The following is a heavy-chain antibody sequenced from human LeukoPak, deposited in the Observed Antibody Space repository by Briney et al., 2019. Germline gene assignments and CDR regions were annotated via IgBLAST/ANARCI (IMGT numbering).Heavy chain of an antibody. CDR3: ARDRGGGAILYYFDY. Sequence: PGGSLRLSCAASGFTFSGYSMNWVRQAPGKGLEWVSSISSSSSYIYYADSVKGRFTISRDNAKNSLYLQMNSLRAEDTAVYYCARDRGGGAILYYFDYWGQGTLVTVSS. D-gene: IGHD3-10*01. J-gene: IGHJ4*02. CDR1: GFTFSGYS. CDR2: ISSSSSYI. V-gene: IGHV3-21*01.